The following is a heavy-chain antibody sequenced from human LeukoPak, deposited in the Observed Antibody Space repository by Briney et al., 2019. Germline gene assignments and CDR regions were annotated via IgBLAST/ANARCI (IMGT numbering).Heavy chain of an antibody. Sequence: GGSLRLSCAASGFSFSTFGMHWVRQAPGKGLEWVAVISYDGSNKLYADSVKGRFTISRDNAKNSLYLQMNSLRAEDTAVYYCARDKSCSSTSCYIGYWGQGTLVTVSS. CDR2: ISYDGSNK. J-gene: IGHJ4*02. CDR1: GFSFSTFG. CDR3: ARDKSCSSTSCYIGY. D-gene: IGHD2-2*02. V-gene: IGHV3-33*01.